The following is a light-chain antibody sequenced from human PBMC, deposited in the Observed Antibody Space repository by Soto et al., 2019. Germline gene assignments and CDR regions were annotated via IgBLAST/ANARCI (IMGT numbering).Light chain of an antibody. CDR3: QQYNNWWT. CDR1: EAVRSN. Sequence: EIVMTRSPDTLSVSPVERASLSCRPREAVRSNLAWYQQTPGPAPRLVIYAASTRATGMAARFIGNGSATEFPLTISSLQSEDFAVYYCQQYNNWWTFGQGTKVDIK. CDR2: AAS. V-gene: IGKV3-15*01. J-gene: IGKJ1*01.